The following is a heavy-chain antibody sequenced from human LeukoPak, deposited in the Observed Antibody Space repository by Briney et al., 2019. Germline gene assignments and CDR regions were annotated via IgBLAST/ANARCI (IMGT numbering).Heavy chain of an antibody. D-gene: IGHD4-11*01. CDR1: GFTFSSCA. V-gene: IGHV3-23*01. CDR2: ISGSGGST. CDR3: ARRGEYSNLNYLEY. Sequence: GGSLRLSCAASGFTFSSCAMSWVRQAPGKGLEWVSAISGSGGSTYYADSVKGRFTISRDNSKNTLYLQMNSLRAEDTAVYYCARRGEYSNLNYLEYWGQGTLVTVSS. J-gene: IGHJ4*02.